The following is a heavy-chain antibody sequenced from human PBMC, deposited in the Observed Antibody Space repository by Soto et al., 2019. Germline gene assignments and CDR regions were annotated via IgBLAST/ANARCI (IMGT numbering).Heavy chain of an antibody. J-gene: IGHJ4*02. V-gene: IGHV3-23*01. Sequence: EVQLLESGGGLVQPGGSLRLSCAASGFTFSSYAMSWVRQAPGKGLEWVSAISGSGGSTYYADSVKGRFTISRDNSKNTLYLQMNSLRAEDTAVYYCAKWGPYCSGGSCFYFDYWGQGTLVTVSS. CDR2: ISGSGGST. CDR1: GFTFSSYA. CDR3: AKWGPYCSGGSCFYFDY. D-gene: IGHD2-15*01.